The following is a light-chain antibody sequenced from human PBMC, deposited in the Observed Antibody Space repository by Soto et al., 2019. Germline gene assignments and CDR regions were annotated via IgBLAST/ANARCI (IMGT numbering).Light chain of an antibody. CDR1: ETVRSN. CDR2: AAS. Sequence: RVMTQSPDTLSVSPGERATLPCRASETVRSNLAWYQQKPGQAPRLLIYAASTRATGIPARFIGNGSGTEFTLTISSLQSEDFAVYYCQQYNNWWTFGQGTKVDIK. CDR3: QQYNNWWT. J-gene: IGKJ1*01. V-gene: IGKV3D-15*01.